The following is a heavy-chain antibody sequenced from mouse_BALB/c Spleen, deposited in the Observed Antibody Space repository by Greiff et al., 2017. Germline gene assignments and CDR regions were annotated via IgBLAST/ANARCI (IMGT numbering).Heavy chain of an antibody. CDR2: ISSGGSYT. J-gene: IGHJ2*01. Sequence: EVHLVESGGGLVKPGGSLKLSCAASGFTFSSYAMSWVRQTPEKRLEWVATISSGGSYTYYPDSVKGRFTISRDNAKNTLYLQMSSLRSEDTAMYYCARKDLGLWGQGTTLTVSS. CDR3: ARKDLGL. V-gene: IGHV5-9-3*01. CDR1: GFTFSSYA.